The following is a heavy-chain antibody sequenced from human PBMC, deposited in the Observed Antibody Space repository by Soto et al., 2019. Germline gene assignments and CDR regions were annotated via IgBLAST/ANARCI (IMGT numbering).Heavy chain of an antibody. Sequence: GGSLRLSCAASGFTFSSYWMSWVRQAPGKGLEWVANTNKDGSQKYYVDSVKGRFTISRDNAKNSLYLQMNSLRAEDTAVYYCLKGMDVWGQGTTVTVS. CDR1: GFTFSSYW. V-gene: IGHV3-7*02. CDR3: LKGMDV. CDR2: TNKDGSQK. J-gene: IGHJ6*02.